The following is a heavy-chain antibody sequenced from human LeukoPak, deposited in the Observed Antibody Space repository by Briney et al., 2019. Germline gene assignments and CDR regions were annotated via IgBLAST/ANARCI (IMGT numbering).Heavy chain of an antibody. V-gene: IGHV3-23*01. Sequence: GGSLRLSCAASGFTFSTYAMSWVRQAPGKGLEWVSVISGSGGSPYYAYSVKGRFTISRDNSKNTLYLQMNSLRAEDMAVYYCARGPQAVAGTGFDYWGQGTLVTVSS. CDR3: ARGPQAVAGTGFDY. CDR2: ISGSGGSP. D-gene: IGHD6-19*01. CDR1: GFTFSTYA. J-gene: IGHJ4*02.